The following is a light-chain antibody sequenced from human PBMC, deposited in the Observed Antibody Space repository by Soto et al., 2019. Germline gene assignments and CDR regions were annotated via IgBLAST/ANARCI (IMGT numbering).Light chain of an antibody. CDR1: LSISRN. J-gene: IGKJ4*01. CDR3: QQYNNWPLS. Sequence: EIVMTQSPATLSVSPGERATLSCRASLSISRNVAWYQQKPGQAPRLLIYGASTRAAGIPARISGSRSGTEFTLTISSLQSEDFAVYYGQQYNNWPLSFGGGTKVEIK. CDR2: GAS. V-gene: IGKV3-15*01.